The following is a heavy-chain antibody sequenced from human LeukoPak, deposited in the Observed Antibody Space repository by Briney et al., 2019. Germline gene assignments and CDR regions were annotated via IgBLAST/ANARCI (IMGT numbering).Heavy chain of an antibody. D-gene: IGHD1-26*01. CDR2: INPSGGST. CDR3: ARDREGFDY. V-gene: IGHV1-46*01. Sequence: ASVKVSCTASGYTFSNYYVHWVRQAPGQGLEWMGIINPSGGSTSYAQKFQGRVTMTRDTSTSTVYMELSSLRSEDTAVYYCARDREGFDYWGQGTLVTVSS. J-gene: IGHJ4*02. CDR1: GYTFSNYY.